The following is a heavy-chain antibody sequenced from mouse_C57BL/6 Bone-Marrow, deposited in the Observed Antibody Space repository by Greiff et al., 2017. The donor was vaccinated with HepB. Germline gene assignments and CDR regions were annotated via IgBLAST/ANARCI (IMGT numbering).Heavy chain of an antibody. Sequence: QVQLQQPGAELVKPGASVKLSCKASGYTFTSYWMQWVKQRPGQCLEWIGEIDPSDSYTNYNQKFKGKATLTVDTSSSTAYMQLSSLTSEDSAVYYCARDSSGYGFAYWGQGTLVTVSA. V-gene: IGHV1-50*01. CDR2: IDPSDSYT. J-gene: IGHJ3*01. D-gene: IGHD3-2*02. CDR1: GYTFTSYW. CDR3: ARDSSGYGFAY.